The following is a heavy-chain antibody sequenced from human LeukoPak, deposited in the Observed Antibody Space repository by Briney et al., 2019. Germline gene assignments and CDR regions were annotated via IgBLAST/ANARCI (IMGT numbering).Heavy chain of an antibody. V-gene: IGHV4-39*07. CDR2: IDYSGST. CDR1: GGSITSSSYY. D-gene: IGHD6-13*01. CDR3: ATRIAAAGTPFDY. Sequence: SETLSLTCTVSGGSITSSSYYWGWIRQPPGKGLEWIGNIDYSGSTYYSPSLKSRVTISLDTSKSQFSLRLSSVTAADTAVYYCATRIAAAGTPFDYWGQGTLVTVSS. J-gene: IGHJ4*02.